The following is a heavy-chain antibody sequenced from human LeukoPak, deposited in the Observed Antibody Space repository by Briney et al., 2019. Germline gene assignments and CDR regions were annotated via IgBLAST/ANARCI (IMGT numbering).Heavy chain of an antibody. Sequence: PGRSLRLSCAASGFSVSSNYMSWVRQAPGKGLEWVSGIYSGGTTYYADSVKGRFIISRDNSKNTLYVQMNSLRAEDTAVYYCARESAYCGAECYSGGLDYWGPGTPVTVSS. CDR2: IYSGGTT. CDR1: GFSVSSNY. D-gene: IGHD2-21*01. V-gene: IGHV3-66*01. CDR3: ARESAYCGAECYSGGLDY. J-gene: IGHJ4*02.